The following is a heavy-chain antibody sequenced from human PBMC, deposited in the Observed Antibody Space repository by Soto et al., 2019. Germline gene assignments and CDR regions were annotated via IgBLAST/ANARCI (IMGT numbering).Heavy chain of an antibody. CDR3: ARGRGYGYGIDY. D-gene: IGHD5-18*01. Sequence: QVQLQESGPGLVKPSQTLSLTCTVSGGPISSGDHFWSWIRQTPGKGLESIVYISYGGTTYYNPSLQSRITISVDTSKIQFSLKLSSVTAADTAIYYCARGRGYGYGIDYWGQGTLVTVSS. V-gene: IGHV4-30-4*01. CDR2: ISYGGTT. J-gene: IGHJ4*02. CDR1: GGPISSGDHF.